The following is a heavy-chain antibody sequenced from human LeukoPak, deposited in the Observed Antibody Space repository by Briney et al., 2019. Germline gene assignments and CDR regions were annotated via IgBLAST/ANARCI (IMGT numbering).Heavy chain of an antibody. D-gene: IGHD3-10*01. CDR3: AREVRYYGSGSYYPLFDY. J-gene: IGHJ4*02. CDR2: IYYSGST. CDR1: GGSISSSSHY. Sequence: SETLSLTCTVSGGSISSSSHYWGWIRQPPGKGLEWIGYIYYSGSTNYNPSLKSRVTISVDTSKNQFSLKLSSVTAADTAVYYCAREVRYYGSGSYYPLFDYWGQGTLVTVSS. V-gene: IGHV4-61*01.